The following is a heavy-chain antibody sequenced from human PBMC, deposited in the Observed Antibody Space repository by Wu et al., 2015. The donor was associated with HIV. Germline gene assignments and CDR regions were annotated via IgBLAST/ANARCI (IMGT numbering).Heavy chain of an antibody. J-gene: IGHJ3*02. Sequence: QVQLVQSGAEVKKPGASVKVSCKASGYTFTSYAMHWVRQAPGQRLEWVGWSNAGNGNTKYSQEFQGRVTITRDTSASTAYMELSSLRSEDMAVYYCARGRKGWYSSSWYLTRDPDAFDIWGQGTMVTVSS. V-gene: IGHV1-3*02. CDR3: ARGRKGWYSSSWYLTRDPDAFDI. D-gene: IGHD6-13*01. CDR2: SNAGNGNT. CDR1: GYTFTSYA.